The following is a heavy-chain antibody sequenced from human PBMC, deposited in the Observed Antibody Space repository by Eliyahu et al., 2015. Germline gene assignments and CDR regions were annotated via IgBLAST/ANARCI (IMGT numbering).Heavy chain of an antibody. V-gene: IGHV1-69*06. D-gene: IGHD3-9*01. CDR1: GDTFSTYA. Sequence: QVQLVQSGAEVKKTGSSVKVSCRLSGDTFSTYAFSWVRQAPGQGLEWLGGITPFFSTVNYAQKFQDRLTLTADRFTTSAYMELNSLTSEDTAVYFCARGPDILTGYWDFWGQGTLVTVSS. CDR2: ITPFFSTV. CDR3: ARGPDILTGYWDF. J-gene: IGHJ4*02.